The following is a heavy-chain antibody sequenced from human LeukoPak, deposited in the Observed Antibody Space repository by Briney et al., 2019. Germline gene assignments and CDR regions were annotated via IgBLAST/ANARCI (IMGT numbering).Heavy chain of an antibody. J-gene: IGHJ4*02. CDR3: ARGSVDYSFDY. V-gene: IGHV4-34*01. D-gene: IGHD4-11*01. CDR2: INHSGST. Sequence: PSETLSLTRAVYGGSFSGYYWSWIRQPPGKGLEWIGEINHSGSTNYNPSLKSRVTISVDTSKNQFSLKLSSVTAADTAVYYCARGSVDYSFDYWGQGTLVTVSS. CDR1: GGSFSGYY.